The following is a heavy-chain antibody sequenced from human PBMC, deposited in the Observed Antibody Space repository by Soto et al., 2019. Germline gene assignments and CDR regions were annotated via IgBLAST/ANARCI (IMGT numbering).Heavy chain of an antibody. CDR1: DSIRSSSYY. CDR3: AREVLRHFVWSYPAPKKVPNWFDS. J-gene: IGHJ5*01. V-gene: IGHV4-39*02. D-gene: IGHD3-9*01. CDR2: ISHGGTT. Sequence: SETLSLTCSVSDSIRSSSYYWAWIRQSPGEGLEWIGSISHGGTTFFNPSLKSRVAMSVDTSNNQFSLRLTSVTAADTALYFCAREVLRHFVWSYPAPKKVPNWFDSWGQGALVTVSS.